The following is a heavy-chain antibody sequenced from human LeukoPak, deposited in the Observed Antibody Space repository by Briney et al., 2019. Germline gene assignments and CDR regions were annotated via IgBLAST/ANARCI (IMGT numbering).Heavy chain of an antibody. Sequence: GGSLRLSCAASGXIFSSYGMHWVRQAPGKGLEWVAVIWSDASNTYYVDSVKGRFTISRDNSKNTLYLQMNSLRAEDTAVYYCARTYNIRYFDTWGQEALVTVSS. CDR3: ARTYNIRYFDT. CDR2: IWSDASNT. CDR1: GXIFSSYG. D-gene: IGHD3-9*01. J-gene: IGHJ4*02. V-gene: IGHV3-33*01.